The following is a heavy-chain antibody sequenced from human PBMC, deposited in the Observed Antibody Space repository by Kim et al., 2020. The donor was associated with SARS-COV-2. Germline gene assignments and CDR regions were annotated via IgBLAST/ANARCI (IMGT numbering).Heavy chain of an antibody. D-gene: IGHD2-8*01. Sequence: SETLSLTCTVSSGSISSGGYYWSGIRQHPGKGLEWIGYIYYSGSTYYNPSLKSRVTISVDTSKNQFSLKLSSVTAADTAVYYCARGYCTNGVCYYWYFDLWGRGTLVTVSS. CDR3: ARGYCTNGVCYYWYFDL. CDR2: IYYSGST. CDR1: SGSISSGGYY. J-gene: IGHJ2*01. V-gene: IGHV4-31*03.